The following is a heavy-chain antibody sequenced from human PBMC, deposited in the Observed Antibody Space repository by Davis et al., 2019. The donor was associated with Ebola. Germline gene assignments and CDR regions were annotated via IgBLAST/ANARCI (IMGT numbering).Heavy chain of an antibody. Sequence: GESLKISCAASGFTFDDYVMYWVRQSPRKGLEWVSLISGDGGSTYYADSVKGRFTISRHNSKHSLYLQMNSLRTEDTALYNCAKDYDYVWGSYQFDYWGQGTLVTVSS. J-gene: IGHJ4*02. D-gene: IGHD3-16*02. CDR2: ISGDGGST. V-gene: IGHV3-43*02. CDR3: AKDYDYVWGSYQFDY. CDR1: GFTFDDYV.